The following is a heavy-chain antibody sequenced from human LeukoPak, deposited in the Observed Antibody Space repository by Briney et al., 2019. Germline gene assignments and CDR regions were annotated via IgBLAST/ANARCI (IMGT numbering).Heavy chain of an antibody. CDR2: VWSDGISK. CDR1: GFTFSDYG. V-gene: IGHV3-33*01. J-gene: IGHJ5*02. D-gene: IGHD6-19*01. Sequence: PGGSLRLSCAASGFTFSDYGMHWVRQAPGKGLDWVAVVWSDGISKYYADSVKGRFTISRDNSKNTLYLQMNSLRAEDTAVYYCARAPPPVAGTMGYFDPWGQGTLVTVSS. CDR3: ARAPPPVAGTMGYFDP.